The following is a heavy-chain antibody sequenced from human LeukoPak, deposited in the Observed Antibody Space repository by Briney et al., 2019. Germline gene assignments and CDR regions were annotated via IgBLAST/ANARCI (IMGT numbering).Heavy chain of an antibody. D-gene: IGHD3-10*01. CDR3: ARTALLWFGELLPDWFDP. Sequence: TVKLSCTPSGGTLSSYAISTGRRSPGPGLEGMGGIIPIFVVADYAQKFQCRVTITADESPSTAYMELSSLRSEDTAVYYCARTALLWFGELLPDWFDPWGQGTLVSVSS. CDR2: IIPIFVVA. J-gene: IGHJ5*02. V-gene: IGHV1-69*01. CDR1: GGTLSSYA.